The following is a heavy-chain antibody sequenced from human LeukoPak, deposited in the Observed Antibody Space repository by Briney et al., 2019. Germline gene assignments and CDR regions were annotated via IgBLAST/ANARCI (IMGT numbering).Heavy chain of an antibody. J-gene: IGHJ4*02. CDR2: INEDGSAK. CDR3: TRSRRDGNDY. CDR1: GFTFSSSW. V-gene: IGHV3-7*01. D-gene: IGHD5-24*01. Sequence: AGGSLRLSCAASGFTFSSSWMSWVRQAPGKGLEWVANINEDGSAKYYVDSVKGRFTISRDNAKRSLDLQVNGLRAEDTVVYYCTRSRRDGNDYWGQGTLVTVSS.